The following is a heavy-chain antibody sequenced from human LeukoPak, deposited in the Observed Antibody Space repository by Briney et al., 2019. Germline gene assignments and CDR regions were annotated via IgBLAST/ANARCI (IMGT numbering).Heavy chain of an antibody. CDR2: INPNSGGT. V-gene: IGHV1-2*02. CDR3: ARGYCSSATCRHFDS. D-gene: IGHD2-2*01. CDR1: GYTFTGYY. Sequence: ASVKVSCKASGYTFTGYYMHWVRQATGQGLEWMGWINPNSGGTNYAQKFQGRVTMTRDTSIRTAYMELSRLRSDDTAVYYCARGYCSSATCRHFDSWGQGALVTVSS. J-gene: IGHJ4*02.